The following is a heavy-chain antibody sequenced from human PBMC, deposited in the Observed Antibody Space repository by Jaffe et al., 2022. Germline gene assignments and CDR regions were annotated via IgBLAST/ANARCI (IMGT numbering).Heavy chain of an antibody. Sequence: QVQLVQSGAEVKKPGASVKVSCKASGYTFTSYYMHWVRQAPGQGLEWMGIINPSGGSTSYAQKFQGRVTMTRDTSTSTVYMELSSLRSEDTAVYYCARRPETDSYGSGSTQRNAFDIWGQGTMVTVSS. CDR2: INPSGGST. CDR3: ARRPETDSYGSGSTQRNAFDI. V-gene: IGHV1-46*01. CDR1: GYTFTSYY. J-gene: IGHJ3*02. D-gene: IGHD3-10*01.